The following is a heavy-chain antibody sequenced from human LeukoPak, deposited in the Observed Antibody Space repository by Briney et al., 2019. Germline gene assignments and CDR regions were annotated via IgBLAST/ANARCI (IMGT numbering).Heavy chain of an antibody. Sequence: PSETLSLTSTVSGDSINSHYWSWIRQPPGKGLEWIGFIYTRGSTNYNPSLKSRVTMSGDTSKNQVSLTLNSVTAADTAVYYCARHLVGDSSSWYYYYYGMDVWGQGTTVTVSS. CDR3: ARHLVGDSSSWYYYYYGMDV. V-gene: IGHV4-4*09. CDR2: IYTRGST. J-gene: IGHJ6*02. CDR1: GDSINSHY. D-gene: IGHD6-13*01.